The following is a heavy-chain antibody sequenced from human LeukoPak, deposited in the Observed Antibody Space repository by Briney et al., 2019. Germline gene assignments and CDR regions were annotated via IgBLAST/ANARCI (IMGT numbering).Heavy chain of an antibody. V-gene: IGHV3-74*01. CDR3: ARARTDGSGSSPHYFDY. Sequence: GGSLRLSCAASGFTFSSYWMHWVRQAPGKGLVWVSRINSDGSSTSYADSVKGRFTISRDNSKNTLYLQMNSLRAEDTAVFYCARARTDGSGSSPHYFDYWGRGTLVSVSS. J-gene: IGHJ4*02. CDR1: GFTFSSYW. D-gene: IGHD3-10*01. CDR2: INSDGSST.